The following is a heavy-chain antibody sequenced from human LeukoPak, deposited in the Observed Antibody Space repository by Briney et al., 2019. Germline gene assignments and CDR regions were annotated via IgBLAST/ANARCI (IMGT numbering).Heavy chain of an antibody. D-gene: IGHD1-26*01. CDR2: IKQDGSEK. CDR1: GFTFRSYW. V-gene: IGHV3-7*01. J-gene: IGHJ4*02. Sequence: GGSLRLSCAASGFTFRSYWMSWVRQAPGKGLEWVANIKQDGSEKYYVDSVKGRFTISRDNAKNSLYLQMNSLRAEDTAVYYCARSMSGSYADFDYWGQGTLVTVSS. CDR3: ARSMSGSYADFDY.